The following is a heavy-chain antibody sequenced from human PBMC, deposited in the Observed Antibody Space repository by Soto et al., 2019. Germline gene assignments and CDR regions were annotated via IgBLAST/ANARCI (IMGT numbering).Heavy chain of an antibody. CDR1: GYTFTGYY. D-gene: IGHD6-13*01. J-gene: IGHJ6*02. CDR3: ARGGIAADRDYYYGMDV. CDR2: INPNSGGT. V-gene: IGHV1-2*04. Sequence: ASVKVSCKASGYTFTGYYIHWVRQAPGQGLEWMGWINPNSGGTNYAQKFQGWVTMTRDTSISTAYMELSRLRSDDTAVYYCARGGIAADRDYYYGMDVWGQGTTVTVSS.